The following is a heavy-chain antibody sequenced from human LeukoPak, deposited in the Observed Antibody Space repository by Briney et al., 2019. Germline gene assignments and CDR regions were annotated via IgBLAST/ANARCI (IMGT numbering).Heavy chain of an antibody. Sequence: ASVKVSCKASGYTFTSYYMHWVRQAPGQGLEWMGIINPSGGSTSYAQKFQGRVTMTRDTSTSTVYMELSSLRSEDMAVYYCAREGIAVAGILDYFDYWGQGTLVTVSS. CDR1: GYTFTSYY. V-gene: IGHV1-46*01. CDR3: AREGIAVAGILDYFDY. D-gene: IGHD6-19*01. J-gene: IGHJ4*02. CDR2: INPSGGST.